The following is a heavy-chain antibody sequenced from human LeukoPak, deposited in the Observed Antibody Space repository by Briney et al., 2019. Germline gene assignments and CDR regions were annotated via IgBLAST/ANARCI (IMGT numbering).Heavy chain of an antibody. CDR2: ISSSSSYI. D-gene: IGHD6-6*01. Sequence: PGGSLRLSCAASGFTFSSYSMNWVRQAPGKGLEWVSSISSSSSYIYYADSVKGRFTISRDSAKNSLYLQMNSLRAEDTAVYYCAKDSGYSSSSFGGWFDPWGQGTLVTVSS. J-gene: IGHJ5*02. V-gene: IGHV3-21*04. CDR3: AKDSGYSSSSFGGWFDP. CDR1: GFTFSSYS.